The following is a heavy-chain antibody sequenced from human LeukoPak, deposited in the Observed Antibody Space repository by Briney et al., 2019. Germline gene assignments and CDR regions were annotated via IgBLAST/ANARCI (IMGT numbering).Heavy chain of an antibody. CDR1: GLTVTNAW. Sequence: GGSLRLSCAASGLTVTNAWMNWVRQAPGKGLEWVAVIWYDGSNKYYADSVKGRFTISRDNSKNTLYLQMNSLRAEDTAVYYCAREAFGMDVWGQGTTVTVSS. V-gene: IGHV3-33*08. CDR3: AREAFGMDV. CDR2: IWYDGSNK. J-gene: IGHJ6*02.